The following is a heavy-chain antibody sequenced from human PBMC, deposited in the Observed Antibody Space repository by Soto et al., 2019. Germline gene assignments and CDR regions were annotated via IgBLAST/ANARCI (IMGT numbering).Heavy chain of an antibody. CDR2: ISGSGGST. Sequence: EVQLLESGGGLVQPGGSLRLSCAASGFTFSSYAMSWVRQAPGKGLEWVSAISGSGGSTYYADSVKGRFTISRDNSKNTLYLQMNSLRAEDTAVYYCAKDLGKIAAAGTARDDYWGQGTLVTVSS. J-gene: IGHJ4*02. D-gene: IGHD6-13*01. CDR1: GFTFSSYA. V-gene: IGHV3-23*01. CDR3: AKDLGKIAAAGTARDDY.